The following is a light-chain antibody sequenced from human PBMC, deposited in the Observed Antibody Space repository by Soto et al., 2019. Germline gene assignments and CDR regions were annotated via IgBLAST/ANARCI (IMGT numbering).Light chain of an antibody. CDR2: AAS. J-gene: IGKJ1*01. CDR1: QSISRN. V-gene: IGKV3-15*01. CDR3: QQYNIWPLWT. Sequence: EIVMTQSPATLSVSPGERATLSCRASQSISRNLAWYQQKPGQPPRLLIYAASTRATDVPARFSGGGSETEFTLTISSLQSEDFAVYFCQQYNIWPLWTFGQGTKVDIK.